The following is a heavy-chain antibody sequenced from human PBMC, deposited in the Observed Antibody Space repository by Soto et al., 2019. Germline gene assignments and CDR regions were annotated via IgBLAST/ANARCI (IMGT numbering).Heavy chain of an antibody. CDR3: SRGNDAYKGGPPNSI. CDR2: IHPSGST. J-gene: IGHJ4*02. V-gene: IGHV4-34*01. D-gene: IGHD1-1*01. CDR1: EGSRGDDY. Sequence: PSQTLSLPWAVDEGSRGDDYCTRTLQSTRKGLEWIGEIHPSGSTYYNPSLKTRVTLSQDTSKKQFSLNLISVTAADTGEYYCSRGNDAYKGGPPNSIWGQGTLVTVSS.